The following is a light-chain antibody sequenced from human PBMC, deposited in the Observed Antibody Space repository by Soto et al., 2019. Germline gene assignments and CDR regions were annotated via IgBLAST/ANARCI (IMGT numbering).Light chain of an antibody. V-gene: IGKV3D-15*01. CDR3: QQYNNWGLS. Sequence: IVMTQSPATLSVSPGEGVTLSCRASQNVGTYLAWYQQKPGQAPRLLIYGSSTRATGIPATFSGSGSGTEFTLTISSLQSEESAVYYCQQYNNWGLSFGGGTKVEIK. CDR2: GSS. CDR1: QNVGTY. J-gene: IGKJ4*01.